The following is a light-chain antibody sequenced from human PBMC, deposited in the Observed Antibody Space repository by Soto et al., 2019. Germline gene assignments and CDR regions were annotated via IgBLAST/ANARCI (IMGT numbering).Light chain of an antibody. Sequence: DIQMTQSPSSLSASVGDRVTITCRASQAINNFLAWYQQKPGKAPKLLIYAATTLQSGVPSRFSGGGSGTDFTLTISSLQPEDVATYYCQKYNNGPPATFGPGTKVDIK. J-gene: IGKJ3*01. CDR1: QAINNF. CDR2: AAT. V-gene: IGKV1-27*01. CDR3: QKYNNGPPAT.